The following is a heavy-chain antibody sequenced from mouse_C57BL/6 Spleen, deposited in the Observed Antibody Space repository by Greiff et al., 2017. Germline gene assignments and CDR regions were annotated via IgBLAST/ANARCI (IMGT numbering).Heavy chain of an antibody. V-gene: IGHV14-2*01. D-gene: IGHD1-1*01. CDR3: ARYYGSSHAMDY. CDR2: IDPEDGET. J-gene: IGHJ4*01. CDR1: GFNIKDYY. Sequence: VQLKESGAELVKPGASVKLSCTASGFNIKDYYMHWVKQRTEQGLEWIGRIDPEDGETKYAPKFPGKATITADTSSNTAYLQLSSLTSEDTAVYYCARYYGSSHAMDYWGQGTSGTVSS.